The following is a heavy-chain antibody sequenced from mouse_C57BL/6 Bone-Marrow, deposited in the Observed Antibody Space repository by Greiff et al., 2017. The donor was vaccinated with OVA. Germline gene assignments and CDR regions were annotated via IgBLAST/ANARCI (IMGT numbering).Heavy chain of an antibody. CDR1: GFTFSDYG. V-gene: IGHV5-15*01. Sequence: EVQGVESGGGLVQPGGSLKLSCAASGFTFSDYGMAWVRQAPRKGPEWVAFISNLAYSIYYADTVTGRFTISRENAKNTLYLEMSSLRSEDTAMYYCARHVGDGYFLYAMDYWGQGTSVTVSS. CDR3: ARHVGDGYFLYAMDY. CDR2: ISNLAYSI. J-gene: IGHJ4*01. D-gene: IGHD2-3*01.